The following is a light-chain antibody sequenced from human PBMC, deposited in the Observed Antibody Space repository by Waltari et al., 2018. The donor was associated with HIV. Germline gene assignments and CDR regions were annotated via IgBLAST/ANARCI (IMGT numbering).Light chain of an antibody. CDR3: CSYAGSYTR. Sequence: QSPLPQPCSVSGSLGQSVTFSCTGPRSEVGGSNTFSWYQPHPGKAPKLMIYDVSKRPSGVPDRFAGSKSGNTASLTISGLQAEDEADYYCCSYAGSYTRFGGGTKLTVL. CDR1: RSEVGGSNT. J-gene: IGLJ2*01. CDR2: DVS. V-gene: IGLV2-11*02.